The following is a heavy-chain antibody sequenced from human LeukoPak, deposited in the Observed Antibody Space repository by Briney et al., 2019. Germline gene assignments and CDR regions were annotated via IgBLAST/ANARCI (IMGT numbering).Heavy chain of an antibody. D-gene: IGHD1-26*01. V-gene: IGHV3-21*01. CDR2: ISSSSSYI. CDR1: GFTFSSYS. CDR3: ARFSGSYDGFDY. J-gene: IGHJ4*02. Sequence: GGSLRLSCAASGFTFSSYSMNWVRQAPGKGLEWASSISSSSSYIYYADSVKGRFTISRDNAKNSLYLQMNSLRAEDTAVYYCARFSGSYDGFDYWGQGTLVTVSS.